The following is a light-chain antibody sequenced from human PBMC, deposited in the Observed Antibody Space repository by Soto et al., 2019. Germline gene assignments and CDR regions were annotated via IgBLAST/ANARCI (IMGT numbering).Light chain of an antibody. J-gene: IGLJ2*01. CDR2: RNT. Sequence: SYELTQPPSLSVSPGQTATIPCSGDRLGDLYSSWYQQKPGQSPMLLIFRNTKRPSGVPERFSGSNSGDTATLTISGTQAMDEADYYCQAWDTFRGVVVFGAGTQLTVL. V-gene: IGLV3-1*01. CDR3: QAWDTFRGVVV. CDR1: RLGDLY.